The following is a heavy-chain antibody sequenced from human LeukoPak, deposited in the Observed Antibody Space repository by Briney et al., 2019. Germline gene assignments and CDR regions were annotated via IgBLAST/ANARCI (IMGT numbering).Heavy chain of an antibody. J-gene: IGHJ6*02. D-gene: IGHD6-19*01. CDR2: INTNTGNP. V-gene: IGHV7-4-1*02. Sequence: ASVKVSCKASGYTFTSYAMNWVRQAPGQGLEWMGWINTNTGNPTYAQGFTGRFVFSLDTSVSTAYLQISSLKAEDTAVYYCASCIAVAGIYYYYGMDVWGQGTTVTVSS. CDR1: GYTFTSYA. CDR3: ASCIAVAGIYYYYGMDV.